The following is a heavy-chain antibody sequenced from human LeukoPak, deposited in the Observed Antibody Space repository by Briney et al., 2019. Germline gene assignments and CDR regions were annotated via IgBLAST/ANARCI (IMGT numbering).Heavy chain of an antibody. CDR3: ARGFRGDNFDY. CDR2: IYHSGST. V-gene: IGHV4-38-2*02. CDR1: GYSISSGYY. J-gene: IGHJ4*02. Sequence: SETLSLTCTVSGYSISSGYYWGWIRQPPGKGLEWIGSIYHSGSTNYNPSLKSRVTISVDTSKNQFSLKLSSVTAADTAVYFCARGFRGDNFDYWGQGTLVTVSS. D-gene: IGHD7-27*01.